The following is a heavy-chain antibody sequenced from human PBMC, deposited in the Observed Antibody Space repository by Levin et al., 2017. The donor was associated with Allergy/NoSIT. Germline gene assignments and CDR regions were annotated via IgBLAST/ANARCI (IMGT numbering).Heavy chain of an antibody. CDR2: IYPSGGT. CDR3: ARESLPPGGYSYGLWSLNFDR. J-gene: IGHJ4*02. Sequence: SQTLSLTCTVSGGSISSGPHYWSWIRQPAGKGLEWIGRIYPSGGTNYSPSLRSRVTISIDTSKNQFSLKLRSVTAADTAVYYCARESLPPGGYSYGLWSLNFDRWGQGTLVTVSS. V-gene: IGHV4-61*02. CDR1: GGSISSGPHY. D-gene: IGHD5-18*01.